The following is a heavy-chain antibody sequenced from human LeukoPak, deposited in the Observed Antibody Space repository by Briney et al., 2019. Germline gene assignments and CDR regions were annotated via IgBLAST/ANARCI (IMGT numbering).Heavy chain of an antibody. CDR1: GFTFSSYA. CDR3: ARVALSQGLDA. J-gene: IGHJ5*02. Sequence: PGGSLRLSCAASGFTFSSYAMSWVRQAPGKGLEWVSTMSGSGGSTYYADSVKGRFTISRDNAENKLYLQMNSLRVEDTAVYYCARVALSQGLDAWGQGTLVTVSS. CDR2: MSGSGGST. V-gene: IGHV3-23*01. D-gene: IGHD3-10*01.